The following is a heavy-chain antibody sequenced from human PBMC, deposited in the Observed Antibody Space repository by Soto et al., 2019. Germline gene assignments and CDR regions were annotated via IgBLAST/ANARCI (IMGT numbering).Heavy chain of an antibody. CDR3: ARDNCSGGSCYSDARMDV. V-gene: IGHV1-2*04. D-gene: IGHD2-15*01. Sequence: GASVKVSCKASGYTFTGYYIHWVRQAPGQGLEWMGWINPNSGGTSYAQKFQGWVTMTRDTSISTAYMELSGLISDDTAVYYCARDNCSGGSCYSDARMDVWGQGTTVTVSS. J-gene: IGHJ6*02. CDR1: GYTFTGYY. CDR2: INPNSGGT.